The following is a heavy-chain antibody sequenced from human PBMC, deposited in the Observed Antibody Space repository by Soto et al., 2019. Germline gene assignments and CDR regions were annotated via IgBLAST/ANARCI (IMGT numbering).Heavy chain of an antibody. J-gene: IGHJ4*02. CDR3: VRTSLVVAVATREDF. Sequence: EVQLVESGGGLVQPGESRDLSVPPPEFPLGNYGCHWARKAPGRGLCWVSRIDRDGRRITYADFVKGRFTISRDNAKNTVYLHMNSLTAEDTAVYYCVRTSLVVAVATREDFWGQGTLVTVSS. D-gene: IGHD2-15*01. CDR2: IDRDGRRI. CDR1: EFPLGNYG. V-gene: IGHV3-74*01.